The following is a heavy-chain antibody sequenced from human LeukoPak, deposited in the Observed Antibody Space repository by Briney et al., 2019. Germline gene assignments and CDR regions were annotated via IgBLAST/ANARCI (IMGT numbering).Heavy chain of an antibody. CDR3: ARGFNVDQPNWFDP. J-gene: IGHJ5*02. CDR1: GFTFSNYW. V-gene: IGHV3-74*01. CDR2: INSDGSKI. Sequence: PGGSLRLSCAASGFTFSNYWMHWFRQTPGKGLVWVSGINSDGSKILYADSVKGRFTISRDNAKNTLSMQMNSLRAEDTALYYCARGFNVDQPNWFDPWGQGTLVTVSS. D-gene: IGHD3-10*01.